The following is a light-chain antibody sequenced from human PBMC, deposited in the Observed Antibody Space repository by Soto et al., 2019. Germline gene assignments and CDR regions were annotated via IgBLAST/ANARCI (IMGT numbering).Light chain of an antibody. V-gene: IGKV2-28*01. J-gene: IGKJ5*01. CDR2: LGS. CDR3: QQRSNWPFT. Sequence: DIVMTQSPLSLPVTPGEPASISCRSSQSLLHSNGYNYLDWYLQKPGQSPQLLIYLGSNRASGVPDRFSGSGSGTDFTLTISSLEPEDFAVYYCQQRSNWPFTFGQGTRLEIK. CDR1: QSLLHSNGYNY.